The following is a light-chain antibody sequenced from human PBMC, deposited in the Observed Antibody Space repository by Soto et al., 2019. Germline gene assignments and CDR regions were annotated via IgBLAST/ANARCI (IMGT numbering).Light chain of an antibody. CDR3: QQCNAFWT. J-gene: IGKJ1*01. V-gene: IGKV1-5*01. CDR1: QTISSW. Sequence: DIQMTQSPSTLSASVGDRVTITCRASQTISSWLAWYQQKPGKAPKLLIYDVSTLGSGVPSRFSGSGSGTDITLTISSLHPDDFATYYCQQCNAFWTFGQGTKVDIK. CDR2: DVS.